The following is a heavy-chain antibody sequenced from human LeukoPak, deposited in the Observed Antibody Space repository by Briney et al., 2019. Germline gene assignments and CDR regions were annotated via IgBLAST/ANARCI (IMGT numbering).Heavy chain of an antibody. CDR2: VSHDGIT. CDR3: ARHTIFCSFINCSPFDP. D-gene: IGHD3-3*01. Sequence: SETLSLTCTVSGGSTNSALYYWAWIRQTPEQQLEWIGSVSHDGITKYSPSLGGRVSLSADTSKNAFFMEVHSVTAADSAIYYCARHTIFCSFINCSPFDPWGQGTLVTVSS. J-gene: IGHJ5*02. CDR1: GGSTNSALYY. V-gene: IGHV4-39*01.